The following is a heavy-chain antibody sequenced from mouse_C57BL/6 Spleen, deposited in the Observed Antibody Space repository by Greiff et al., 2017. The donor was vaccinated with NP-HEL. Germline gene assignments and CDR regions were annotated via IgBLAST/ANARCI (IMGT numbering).Heavy chain of an antibody. CDR3: TLAY. CDR2: IDPESGGT. J-gene: IGHJ3*01. Sequence: VQLQQSGAELVRPGASVTLSCKASGYTFTDYEMNWVKQTPVHGLEWIGAIDPESGGTAYNQKFKGTAILTADKSSSTAYMELRSLTSEDSAVYYCTLAYWGQGTLVTVSA. CDR1: GYTFTDYE. V-gene: IGHV1-15*01.